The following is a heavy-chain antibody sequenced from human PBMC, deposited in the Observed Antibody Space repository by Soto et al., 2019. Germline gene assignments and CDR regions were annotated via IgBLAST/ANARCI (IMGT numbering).Heavy chain of an antibody. CDR2: IYHSGNT. D-gene: IGHD2-2*01. V-gene: IGHV4-59*01. CDR1: GGSISTYY. CDR3: ARDFGYCSTTSCGHYYYMDV. Sequence: SETLSLTCTVSGGSISTYYWSWIRQPPGKEVEWIGYIYHSGNTNYNPSLKSRVTITIDTSKNQFSLRLNSVTAADTAVYYFARDFGYCSTTSCGHYYYMDVWGKGTTVTSP. J-gene: IGHJ6*03.